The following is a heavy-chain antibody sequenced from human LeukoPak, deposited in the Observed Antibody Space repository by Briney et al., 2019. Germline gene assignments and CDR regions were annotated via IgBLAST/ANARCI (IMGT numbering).Heavy chain of an antibody. CDR3: AKDRDGYNFPGY. CDR1: GFTFSSYG. Sequence: GGSLRLSCAASGFTFSSYGMHWVRQAPGKGLEWVAVIWYDGSNKYYADSVKGRFTISRDNSKNTLYLQMNSLRAEDTAVYYCAKDRDGYNFPGYWGQGTLLTVSS. D-gene: IGHD5-24*01. V-gene: IGHV3-33*06. J-gene: IGHJ4*02. CDR2: IWYDGSNK.